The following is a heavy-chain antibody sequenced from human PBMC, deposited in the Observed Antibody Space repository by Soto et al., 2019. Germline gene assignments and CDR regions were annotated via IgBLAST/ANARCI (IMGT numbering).Heavy chain of an antibody. CDR3: AHLVPGPLSFAY. J-gene: IGHJ1*01. V-gene: IGHV2-5*02. Sequence: QITLKESGPTLVKPTQTLALNCTFSGFSFNTRGVGVAWIRQPTGKALEWLAVTYWDDDRRYRPSLTDRLTITKDISTNQVFLTMTNMDPVDTGTYYCAHLVPGPLSFAYWGQGALVTVSS. CDR1: GFSFNTRGVG. D-gene: IGHD6-19*01. CDR2: TYWDDDR.